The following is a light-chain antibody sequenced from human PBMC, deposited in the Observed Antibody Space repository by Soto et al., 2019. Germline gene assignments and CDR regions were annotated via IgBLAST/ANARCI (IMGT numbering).Light chain of an antibody. J-gene: IGKJ1*01. V-gene: IGKV4-1*01. Sequence: DIVMTQSPDSLAVSLGDRATINCKSSQSILHSPNNKDALTWYQQKPGQPPKLLINWASTRESGVPDRFSGAGSGTDFTLTISSLQAEDVAVYYCQQFYTTPTFGQGTRVEIK. CDR1: QSILHSPNNKDA. CDR3: QQFYTTPT. CDR2: WAS.